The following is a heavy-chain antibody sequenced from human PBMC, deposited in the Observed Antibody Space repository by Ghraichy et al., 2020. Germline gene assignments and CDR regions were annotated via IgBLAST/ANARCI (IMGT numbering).Heavy chain of an antibody. D-gene: IGHD5-12*01. V-gene: IGHV4-34*01. Sequence: SETLSLTCAVYGGSFSGYYWTWIRQLPGKGLEWIGEINHSGRTICNPSLKSRVTISGDTSKKQFSLKLISVTAADTAVYYCARATIRDGMDVWGQGPTVTVSS. CDR1: GGSFSGYY. CDR2: INHSGRT. J-gene: IGHJ6*02. CDR3: ARATIRDGMDV.